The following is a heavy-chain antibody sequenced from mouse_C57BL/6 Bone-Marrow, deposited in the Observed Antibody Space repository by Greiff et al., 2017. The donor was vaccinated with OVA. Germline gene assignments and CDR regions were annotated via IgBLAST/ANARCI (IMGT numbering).Heavy chain of an antibody. CDR1: GFTFSSYG. Sequence: EVKLLESGGDLVKPGGSLKLSCAASGFTFSSYGMSWVRQTPDKRLEWVATISSGGSYTYYTDSVKGRFTISRDNATNTLYLQMSSLKSEDTAMYYWARHQAWFAYWGQGTLVTVSA. CDR2: ISSGGSYT. J-gene: IGHJ3*01. CDR3: ARHQAWFAY. D-gene: IGHD3-2*02. V-gene: IGHV5-6*01.